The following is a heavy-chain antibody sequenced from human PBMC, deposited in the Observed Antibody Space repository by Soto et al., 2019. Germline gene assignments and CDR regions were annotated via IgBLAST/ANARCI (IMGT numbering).Heavy chain of an antibody. CDR3: ATNTNYDFWSGYSFDY. V-gene: IGHV1-24*01. D-gene: IGHD3-3*01. J-gene: IGHJ4*02. CDR1: GYTLTELS. CDR2: FDPEDGET. Sequence: GASVKVSCKVSGYTLTELSMHWVRQAPGKGLEWMGGFDPEDGETIYAQKFQGRVTMTEDTSTDTAYMELSSLRSEDTAVYYCATNTNYDFWSGYSFDYWGQGTLVTVSS.